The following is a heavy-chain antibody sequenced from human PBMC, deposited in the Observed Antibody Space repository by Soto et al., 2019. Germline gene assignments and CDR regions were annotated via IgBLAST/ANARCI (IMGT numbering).Heavy chain of an antibody. D-gene: IGHD3-3*01. CDR2: ITSSSTTI. CDR3: ARLYYDYV. Sequence: PGGSLRLSCAASGFTFTRYSMNWVRQAPGKGLEWISYITSSSTTIYYADSVKGRFTISRDNAKNSVYLQLNSLRDEDTALYYCARLYYDYVWGQGTTVTVS. CDR1: GFTFTRYS. V-gene: IGHV3-48*02. J-gene: IGHJ6*02.